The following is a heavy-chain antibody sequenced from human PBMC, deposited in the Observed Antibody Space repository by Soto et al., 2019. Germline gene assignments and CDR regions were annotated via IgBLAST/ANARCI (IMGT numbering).Heavy chain of an antibody. D-gene: IGHD2-8*01. CDR3: ARPPATYCTNGVCYTADY. J-gene: IGHJ4*02. CDR1: GYTFTSYG. Sequence: QVQLVQSGAEVKKPGASVKVSCKASGYTFTSYGISWVRQAPGQGLEWMGWISAYNGNTNYAQKLQGRVTMTTDTSTSTAYMELRSLRSDDTAVYYCARPPATYCTNGVCYTADYWGQGTLVTVSS. CDR2: ISAYNGNT. V-gene: IGHV1-18*04.